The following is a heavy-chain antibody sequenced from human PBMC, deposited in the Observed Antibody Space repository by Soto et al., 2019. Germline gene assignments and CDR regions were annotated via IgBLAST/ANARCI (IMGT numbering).Heavy chain of an antibody. CDR1: GFSFSDFS. J-gene: IGHJ4*02. D-gene: IGHD3-3*01. CDR3: AGGDFWSGYYQ. V-gene: IGHV3-21*01. CDR2: ISLSGTMT. Sequence: PGGSLRLSCAASGFSFSDFSMNWVRQVPGKGLEWVAFISLSGTMTHYSESVKGRFTISKDNAKNTLYLQMNSLRAEDTAVYYCAGGDFWSGYYQWGQGTLVTVSS.